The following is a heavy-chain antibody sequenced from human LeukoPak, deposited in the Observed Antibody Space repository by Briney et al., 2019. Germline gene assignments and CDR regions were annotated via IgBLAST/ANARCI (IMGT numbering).Heavy chain of an antibody. CDR2: INHSGST. CDR3: ARVGCSGGTCYSRDFDF. CDR1: GGSFSGYY. D-gene: IGHD2-15*01. Sequence: SETLSLTCAVYGGSFSGYYWSWIRQPPGKGLEWIAEINHSGSTNYNPSLKSRVTISVDTSKNQFSLNLSTVTAADTAVYYCARVGCSGGTCYSRDFDFWGQGTLVTVSS. J-gene: IGHJ4*02. V-gene: IGHV4-34*01.